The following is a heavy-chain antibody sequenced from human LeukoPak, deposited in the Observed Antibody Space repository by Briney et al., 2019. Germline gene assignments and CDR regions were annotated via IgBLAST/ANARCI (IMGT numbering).Heavy chain of an antibody. J-gene: IGHJ6*02. CDR3: ARLGYCSSTSCSNYYYYGMDV. Sequence: SETLSLTCAVYGGSFSGYYWSWIRQPPGKGLEWIGEINHSGSTNYNPSLKSRVTISVDTSKNQFSLKLSSVTAADTAVYYCARLGYCSSTSCSNYYYYGMDVWGQGTTVIVSS. V-gene: IGHV4-34*01. CDR1: GGSFSGYY. CDR2: INHSGST. D-gene: IGHD2-2*01.